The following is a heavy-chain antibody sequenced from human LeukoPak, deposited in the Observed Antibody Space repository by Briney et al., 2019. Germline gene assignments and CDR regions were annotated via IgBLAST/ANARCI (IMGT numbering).Heavy chain of an antibody. J-gene: IGHJ5*02. Sequence: SETLSLTCTVSGGSISSYYWSWIRQPPGKGLEWIGYIYYSGSTNYNPSLKSRVTISVDTSKNQFSLKLSSVTAADTAVYYCARDSAPYCSGGSCYLDNWFDPWGQGTLVTVSS. CDR3: ARDSAPYCSGGSCYLDNWFDP. D-gene: IGHD2-15*01. CDR2: IYYSGST. V-gene: IGHV4-59*01. CDR1: GGSISSYY.